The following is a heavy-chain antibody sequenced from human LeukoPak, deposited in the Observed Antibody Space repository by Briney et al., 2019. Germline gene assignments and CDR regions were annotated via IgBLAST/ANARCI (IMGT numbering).Heavy chain of an antibody. V-gene: IGHV4-34*01. Sequence: SETLSLTCAVYGGSFSGYYWSWIRQPPGKGLEWIGEINHSGSTNYNPSLKSRVTISVDTSKDQFSLKLSSVTAADTAVYYCARLRITIFGVLKGHWFDPWGQGTLVTVSS. CDR3: ARLRITIFGVLKGHWFDP. CDR2: INHSGST. CDR1: GGSFSGYY. D-gene: IGHD3-3*01. J-gene: IGHJ5*02.